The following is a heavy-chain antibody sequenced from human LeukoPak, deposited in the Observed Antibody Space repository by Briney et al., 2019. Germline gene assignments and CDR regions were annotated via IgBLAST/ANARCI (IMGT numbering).Heavy chain of an antibody. J-gene: IGHJ4*02. Sequence: GRSLRLSCAASGFTFSSYAMHWVRQAPGKGLEWVAVISYDGSNKYYADSVKGRFTISRDNSKNTLYLQMNSLRAEDTAVYYCAKQVWYSSSWYSDYWGQGTLVTVSS. CDR1: GFTFSSYA. V-gene: IGHV3-30-3*02. CDR2: ISYDGSNK. D-gene: IGHD6-13*01. CDR3: AKQVWYSSSWYSDY.